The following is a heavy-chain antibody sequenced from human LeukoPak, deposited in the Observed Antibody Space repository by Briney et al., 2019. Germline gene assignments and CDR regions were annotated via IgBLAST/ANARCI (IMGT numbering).Heavy chain of an antibody. CDR2: IYYSGST. Sequence: SEILSLTCTVSGGSISSSSYYWGWIRQPPGKGLEWIGSIYYSGSTYYHPSLKSRVTISVDTSKNQFSLKLSSVTAADTAVYYCARRAHDILTGYLDWGQGTLVSVSS. V-gene: IGHV4-39*01. J-gene: IGHJ4*02. D-gene: IGHD3-9*01. CDR1: GGSISSSSYY. CDR3: ARRAHDILTGYLD.